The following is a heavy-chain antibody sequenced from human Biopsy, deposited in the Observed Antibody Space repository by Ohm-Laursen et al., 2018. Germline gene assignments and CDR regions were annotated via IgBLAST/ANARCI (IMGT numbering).Heavy chain of an antibody. CDR3: ARGYSRRVSIFEASIYWFDT. Sequence: GASVKVSCKASGYTFTNYYMHWVRQAPGQGLEWMRIINPSGGDTTYAQNFQGRLIMTRDTSTSTAYMELSGLRSEDTAVYFCARGYSRRVSIFEASIYWFDTWGQGTLVTVSS. D-gene: IGHD3-10*01. J-gene: IGHJ5*02. V-gene: IGHV1-46*01. CDR1: GYTFTNYY. CDR2: INPSGGDT.